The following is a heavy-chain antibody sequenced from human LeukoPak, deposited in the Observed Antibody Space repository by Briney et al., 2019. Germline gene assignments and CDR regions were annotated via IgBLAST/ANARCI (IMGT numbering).Heavy chain of an antibody. Sequence: PGGSLRLSCGASGFTFSSFAMHWGRQAPGKGLGGGGVISYDGSNKYYADSVKGRFTISRDNSKNTLYLQMNSLRAEDTAVYYCAKDRKGLRFLEWLLKALDAFDIWGQGTMVTVSS. CDR3: AKDRKGLRFLEWLLKALDAFDI. CDR2: ISYDGSNK. D-gene: IGHD3-3*01. CDR1: GFTFSSFA. V-gene: IGHV3-30-3*01. J-gene: IGHJ3*02.